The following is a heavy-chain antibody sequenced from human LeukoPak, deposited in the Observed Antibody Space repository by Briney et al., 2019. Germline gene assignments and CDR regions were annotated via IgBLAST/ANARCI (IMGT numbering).Heavy chain of an antibody. J-gene: IGHJ5*02. D-gene: IGHD3-3*01. CDR3: ARGGIGTIFRPDWFDP. Sequence: ASVKVSCKASGYTFTSYGISWVRQAPGQGLEWMGWISAYNGNTNYAQKLQGRVTMTTDTSTISAYMELRSLRSDDTAVYYCARGGIGTIFRPDWFDPWGQGTLVTVSS. CDR2: ISAYNGNT. V-gene: IGHV1-18*01. CDR1: GYTFTSYG.